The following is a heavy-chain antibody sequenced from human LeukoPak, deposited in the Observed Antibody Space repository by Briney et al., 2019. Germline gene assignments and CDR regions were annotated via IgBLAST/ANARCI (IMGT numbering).Heavy chain of an antibody. Sequence: SETLSHTCTVSGGSISSSSYYWGWIRQPPGKGLEWIGSIYYSGSTYYNPSLKSRVTISVDTSKNQFSLKLSSVTAADTAVYYYARVPALWSGQFDYWGQGTLVTVSS. CDR3: ARVPALWSGQFDY. D-gene: IGHD3-3*01. CDR2: IYYSGST. V-gene: IGHV4-39*01. CDR1: GGSISSSSYY. J-gene: IGHJ4*02.